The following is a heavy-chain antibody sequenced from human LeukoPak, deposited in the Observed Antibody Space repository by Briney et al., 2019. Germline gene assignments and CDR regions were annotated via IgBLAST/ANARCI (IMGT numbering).Heavy chain of an antibody. J-gene: IGHJ5*02. CDR3: AEGLVDTAMVVNWFDP. CDR2: IIPILGIA. D-gene: IGHD5-18*01. V-gene: IGHV1-69*04. CDR1: GGTFSSYA. Sequence: SVKVSCKASGGTFSSYAISWVRQAPGQGLEWMGRIIPILGIANYAQKFQGRVTITADKSTSTAYMELSSLRSEDAAVYYCAEGLVDTAMVVNWFDPWGQGTLVTVSP.